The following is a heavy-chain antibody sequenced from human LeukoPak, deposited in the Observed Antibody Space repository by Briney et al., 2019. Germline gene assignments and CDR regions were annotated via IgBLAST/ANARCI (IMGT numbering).Heavy chain of an antibody. D-gene: IGHD3-16*01. V-gene: IGHV4-39*01. CDR1: GGSISSSSHY. CDR2: IYYSGST. J-gene: IGHJ4*02. Sequence: SETLSLTCTVSGGSISSSSHYWGWIRQPPGKGLEWIGSIYYSGSTYYNPSLKSRVTISVYTSKNQFSLKLSSVTAADTAVYYCARRTGGDFPFDYWGQGALVTVSS. CDR3: ARRTGGDFPFDY.